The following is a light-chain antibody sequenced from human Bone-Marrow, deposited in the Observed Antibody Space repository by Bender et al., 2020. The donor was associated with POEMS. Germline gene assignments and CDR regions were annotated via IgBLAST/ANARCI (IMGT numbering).Light chain of an antibody. CDR3: QSYDASNVV. CDR1: SGDLVTHY. Sequence: NFRLTQPNSVSESPGKTVTISCTGSSGDLVTHYVQWYQQRPGTAPTTVIYEDRQRPSGVPDLFSGSIDSSSTSAYLPISGLKTEDEADYYCQSYDASNVVFGGGTRLTVL. CDR2: EDR. J-gene: IGLJ2*01. V-gene: IGLV6-57*02.